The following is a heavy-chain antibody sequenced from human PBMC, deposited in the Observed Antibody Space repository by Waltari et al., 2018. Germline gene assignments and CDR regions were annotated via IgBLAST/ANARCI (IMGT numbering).Heavy chain of an antibody. Sequence: QVQLQESGPGLVKPSGTLSLTCAVSGGSISSSNWWSWVRQPPGKGLEWIGEIYHSGSANCTPSLKSRVTISVDKSKNQFSLKLSSVTAADTAVYYCARYGHYYDSSGPPESYDYWGQGTLVTVSS. V-gene: IGHV4-4*02. J-gene: IGHJ4*02. CDR1: GGSISSSNW. D-gene: IGHD3-22*01. CDR3: ARYGHYYDSSGPPESYDY. CDR2: IYHSGSA.